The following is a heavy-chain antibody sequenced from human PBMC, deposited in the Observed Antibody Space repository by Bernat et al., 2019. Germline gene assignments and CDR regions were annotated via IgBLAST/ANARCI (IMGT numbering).Heavy chain of an antibody. V-gene: IGHV3-7*01. CDR1: GFTFNNYW. CDR3: ARVRNVDIVAMMGYFDN. J-gene: IGHJ4*02. D-gene: IGHD5-12*01. CDR2: IKEDGSEK. Sequence: EVQLVESGGGLVQPGGSLRLSCAASGFTFNNYWMSWVRQAPGKGLEWVANIKEDGSEKYYVDSVKGRFTISRDNAKNSLYLQVNSLRAEDAAVYYCARVRNVDIVAMMGYFDNWGQGTLVTVSS.